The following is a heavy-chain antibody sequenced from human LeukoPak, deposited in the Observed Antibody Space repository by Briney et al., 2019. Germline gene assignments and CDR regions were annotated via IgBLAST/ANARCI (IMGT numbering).Heavy chain of an antibody. CDR2: ISGSGGST. V-gene: IGHV3-23*01. Sequence: GGSLRLSCAASGFTFSSYAMSWVRQAPGKGLEWVSAISGSGGSTYYADSVKGRFTISRDNSKNTLYLQMNSLRAEDTAVYYCAKVGDSGYDNHYFDYWGQGTLATVSS. CDR3: AKVGDSGYDNHYFDY. D-gene: IGHD5-12*01. J-gene: IGHJ4*02. CDR1: GFTFSSYA.